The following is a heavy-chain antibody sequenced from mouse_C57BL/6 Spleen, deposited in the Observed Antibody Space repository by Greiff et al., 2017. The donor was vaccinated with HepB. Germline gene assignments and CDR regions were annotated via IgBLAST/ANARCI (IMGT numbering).Heavy chain of an antibody. V-gene: IGHV1-50*01. D-gene: IGHD1-1*02. CDR2: IDPSDSYT. J-gene: IGHJ2*01. Sequence: QVQLQQPGAELVKPGASVKLSCKASGYTFTSYWMQWVKQRPGQGLEWIGEIDPSDSYTNYNQKFKGKATLTVDTSTSTAYMQLSSLTSEDSAVYYCARVVGVGSFDYWGQGTTLTVSS. CDR3: ARVVGVGSFDY. CDR1: GYTFTSYW.